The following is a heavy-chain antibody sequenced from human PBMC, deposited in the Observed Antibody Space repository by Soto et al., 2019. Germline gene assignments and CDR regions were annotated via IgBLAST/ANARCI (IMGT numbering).Heavy chain of an antibody. V-gene: IGHV3-23*01. D-gene: IGHD2-15*01. CDR2: ISGSGGRT. CDR3: EKVLRIYCRGGSCHSFDY. CDR1: GFTFSSYA. J-gene: IGHJ4*02. Sequence: EVQLLESGGGLVQPGGSLRLSCAASGFTFSSYAMSWVRQAPGKGLECVSAISGSGGRTYYADSVKGRFTISRDNCKNTLYLRMNSLRAEDTAVYYCEKVLRIYCRGGSCHSFDYWGQGALVTVSS.